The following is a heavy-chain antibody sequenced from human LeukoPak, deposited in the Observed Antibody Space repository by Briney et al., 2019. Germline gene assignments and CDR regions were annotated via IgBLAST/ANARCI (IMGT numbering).Heavy chain of an antibody. CDR1: GGSISSSY. J-gene: IGHJ4*02. CDR3: ARTPYSGSYSYFDY. CDR2: IHHSGTT. Sequence: SETLSLTCTLSGGSISSSYWSWIRQPPGKALEWIGNIHHSGTTYYNPSLKSRVTKSLDTSKNQFSLNLSSVTAADTAVYYCARTPYSGSYSYFDYWGQGTLVTVSS. V-gene: IGHV4-59*04. D-gene: IGHD1-26*01.